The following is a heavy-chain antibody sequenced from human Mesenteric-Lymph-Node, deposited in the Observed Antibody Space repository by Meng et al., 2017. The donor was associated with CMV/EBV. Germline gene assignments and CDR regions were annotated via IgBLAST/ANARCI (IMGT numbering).Heavy chain of an antibody. CDR2: IYSGGGT. CDR3: ARGPLRGYDAFDI. D-gene: IGHD3-10*01. Sequence: GESLKISCAASGFTVTGNYMSWVRQAPGKGLEWVSAIYSGGGTNYADSVKGRFTISSDNSKNTLFLQMNSLGVEDTAIYYCARGPLRGYDAFDIWGQGTMVTVSS. J-gene: IGHJ3*02. V-gene: IGHV3-66*02. CDR1: GFTVTGNY.